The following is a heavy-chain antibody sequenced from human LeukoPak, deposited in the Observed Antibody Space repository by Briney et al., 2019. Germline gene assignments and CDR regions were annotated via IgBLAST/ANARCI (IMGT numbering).Heavy chain of an antibody. CDR3: ARDILFHRYSGSYYVYDAFDI. CDR1: GYTFTSYY. CDR2: INPSGGST. Sequence: ASVKVSFKASGYTFTSYYMHWVRQAPGQGPEWMGIINPSGGSTSYAQKFQGRVTMTRDMSTSTVYMELSSLRSEDTAVYYCARDILFHRYSGSYYVYDAFDIWGQGTMVTVSS. V-gene: IGHV1-46*01. J-gene: IGHJ3*02. D-gene: IGHD1-26*01.